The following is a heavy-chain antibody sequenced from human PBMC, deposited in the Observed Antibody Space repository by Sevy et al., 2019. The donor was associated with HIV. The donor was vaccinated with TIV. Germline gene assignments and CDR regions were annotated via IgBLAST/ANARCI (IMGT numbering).Heavy chain of an antibody. CDR2: FDPEDGET. CDR1: GYTLTELS. Sequence: ASVKVSCKVSGYTLTELSMHWVRQAPGKGLEWMGGFDPEDGETIYAQKFQGRVTMTEDTSTDTAYMELGSLRSEETAVYYCATAGVGSYFFFDYWGQGTLVTVSS. D-gene: IGHD1-26*01. CDR3: ATAGVGSYFFFDY. J-gene: IGHJ4*02. V-gene: IGHV1-24*01.